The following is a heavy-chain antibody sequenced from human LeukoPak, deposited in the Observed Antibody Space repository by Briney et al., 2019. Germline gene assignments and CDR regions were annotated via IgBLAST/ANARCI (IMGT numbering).Heavy chain of an antibody. V-gene: IGHV3-53*01. CDR1: GFTVSSNY. D-gene: IGHD5-18*01. Sequence: GGSLRLSCAASGFTVSSNYMSWVRQAPGKGLEWVSVIYSGGSTYYADSVKGRFTISRDNSKNTLYLQMNSLRAEDTAVYYCARMRGYSYADAFDIWGQGTMVTVSS. CDR3: ARMRGYSYADAFDI. J-gene: IGHJ3*02. CDR2: IYSGGST.